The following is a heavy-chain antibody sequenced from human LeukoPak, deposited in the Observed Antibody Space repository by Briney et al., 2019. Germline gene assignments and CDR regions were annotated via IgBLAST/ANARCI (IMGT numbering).Heavy chain of an antibody. D-gene: IGHD2-2*01. CDR3: ANPDQTSPGRFRYGMDV. V-gene: IGHV1-69*04. CDR2: IIPILGIA. CDR1: GGTFSSYA. Sequence: SVTVSCKASGGTFSSYAISWVRQAPAQGLEWMGRIIPILGIANHAQKFEGRVTITADKSTGTAYMELSSLRSEDTAVYYCANPDQTSPGRFRYGMDVWGQGTTVSVS. J-gene: IGHJ6*02.